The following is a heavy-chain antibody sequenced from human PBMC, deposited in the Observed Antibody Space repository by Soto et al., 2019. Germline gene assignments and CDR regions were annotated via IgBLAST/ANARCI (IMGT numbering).Heavy chain of an antibody. CDR2: IYYSGST. D-gene: IGHD3-10*01. CDR3: ARWGMVRGYFDY. CDR1: GGSISSSSYY. Sequence: SETLSLTCTVSGGSISSSSYYWGWIRQPPGQGLEWIGSIYYSGSTYYNPSLKSRVTISVDTSKNQFSLKLSSVTAADTAVYYCARWGMVRGYFDYWGQGTLVTVSS. J-gene: IGHJ4*02. V-gene: IGHV4-39*07.